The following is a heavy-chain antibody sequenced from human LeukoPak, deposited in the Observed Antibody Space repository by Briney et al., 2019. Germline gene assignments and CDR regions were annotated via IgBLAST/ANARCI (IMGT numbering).Heavy chain of an antibody. V-gene: IGHV1-69*05. D-gene: IGHD6-13*01. Sequence: GASVKVSCKASGGTFSSYAISWVRQAPGQGLEWMGGIIPIFGTANYAQKFQGRVTITTDESTSTAYMELSSLRSEDTAVYYCARAPGYSSNSPYYFDYWGQGTLVTVSS. CDR1: GGTFSSYA. J-gene: IGHJ4*02. CDR3: ARAPGYSSNSPYYFDY. CDR2: IIPIFGTA.